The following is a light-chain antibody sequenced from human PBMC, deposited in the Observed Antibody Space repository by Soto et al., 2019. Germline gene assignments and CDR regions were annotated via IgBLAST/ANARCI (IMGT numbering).Light chain of an antibody. CDR2: DAS. V-gene: IGKV3-11*01. CDR1: QSVSSY. J-gene: IGKJ1*01. Sequence: VLTQSPATLSLSPGERATLSCRASQSVSSYLAWYQQKPGQAPRLLIYDASNRATGIPARFSGSGSGTDFTLTISSLEPEDFAVYYCQQRSTWWTFGQGTKVDIK. CDR3: QQRSTWWT.